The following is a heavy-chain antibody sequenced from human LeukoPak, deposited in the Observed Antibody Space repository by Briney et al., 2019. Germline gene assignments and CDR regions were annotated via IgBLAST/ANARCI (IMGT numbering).Heavy chain of an antibody. V-gene: IGHV3-15*01. CDR3: TTLSNDVLY. CDR1: GFTFHNAW. CDR2: MKSNRDGGIS. D-gene: IGHD4-11*01. Sequence: GGSLRLSCAASGFTFHNAWMTWVRQAPGKGLEWVGRMKSNRDGGISDYAAPVKGRFTISRDDSKDTLYLHMNSLRAEDTAVYYCTTLSNDVLYWGQGTLVTVS. J-gene: IGHJ4*02.